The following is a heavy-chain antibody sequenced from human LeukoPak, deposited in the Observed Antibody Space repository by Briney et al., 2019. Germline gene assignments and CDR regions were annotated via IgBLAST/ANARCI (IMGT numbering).Heavy chain of an antibody. CDR3: ARDPYYYDSSGYNDY. CDR1: GFTVSSNY. D-gene: IGHD3-22*01. CDR2: IYSGGST. V-gene: IGHV3-53*05. J-gene: IGHJ4*02. Sequence: PGGSLRLSCAASGFTVSSNYMSWVRQAPGKRLEWVSVIYSGGSTYYADSVKGRFTISRDNSKNTLYLQMNSLRAEDTAVYYCARDPYYYDSSGYNDYWGQGTLVTVSS.